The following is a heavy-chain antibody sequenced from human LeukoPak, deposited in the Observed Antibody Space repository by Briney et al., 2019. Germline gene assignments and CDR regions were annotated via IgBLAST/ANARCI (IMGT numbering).Heavy chain of an antibody. V-gene: IGHV1-18*04. CDR3: ARVASGYDIFQGENDY. J-gene: IGHJ4*02. CDR1: GNTFTSYY. Sequence: ASVKVSCKASGNTFTSYYMHWVRQAPGQGLEWMGWISAYSLNTNYAQNFQGRVTMTTDTSTSTAYMELRSLRSDDTAVYYCARVASGYDIFQGENDYWGQGTLVTVSS. D-gene: IGHD5-12*01. CDR2: ISAYSLNT.